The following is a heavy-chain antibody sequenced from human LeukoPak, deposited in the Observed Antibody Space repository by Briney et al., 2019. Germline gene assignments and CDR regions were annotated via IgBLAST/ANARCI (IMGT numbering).Heavy chain of an antibody. D-gene: IGHD5-18*01. CDR3: ARDGGGGVRGYSYGFGF. J-gene: IGHJ4*02. CDR1: GGSISTYY. V-gene: IGHV4-59*01. CDR2: IYNSRST. Sequence: SETLSLTCTVSGGSISTYYWSWIRQPPGKGLEWIGYIYNSRSTNYNPSLNSRVTISVDTSKNQFSLKLRSVTAADTAVYYCARDGGGGVRGYSYGFGFWSQGTLLTVSS.